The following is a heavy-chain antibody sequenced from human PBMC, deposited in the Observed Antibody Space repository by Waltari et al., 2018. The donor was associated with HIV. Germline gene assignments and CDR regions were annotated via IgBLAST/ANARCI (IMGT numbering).Heavy chain of an antibody. D-gene: IGHD1-26*01. CDR1: GFSFSDYA. V-gene: IGHV3-30*01. J-gene: IGHJ5*02. Sequence: QVQLVKSGGGVVPPGTSLTPSCAASGFSFSDYAMHWVRQPPGNGLEWVASVIYDGSNEDYADSVTGRFTVSRDNSKNTLYLQMDSLRPEDTAVYYCATNSGSYRQGWFDPWGQGTQVTVSS. CDR2: VIYDGSNE. CDR3: ATNSGSYRQGWFDP.